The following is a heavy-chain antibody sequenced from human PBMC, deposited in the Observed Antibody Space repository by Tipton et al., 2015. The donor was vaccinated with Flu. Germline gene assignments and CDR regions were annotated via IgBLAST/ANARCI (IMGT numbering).Heavy chain of an antibody. CDR3: ARVVGQGKDYFDY. D-gene: IGHD2-15*01. V-gene: IGHV4-59*10. CDR2: LHTSWGS. J-gene: IGHJ4*02. Sequence: LRLSCAVYGGSFSEYNWSWVRQPAGKGLEWIGRLHTSWGSTYNSSLKSRVTMSFDTSKNQFSLKLSSVTAADTAVYYCARVVGQGKDYFDYWGQGTLVTVSS. CDR1: GGSFSEYN.